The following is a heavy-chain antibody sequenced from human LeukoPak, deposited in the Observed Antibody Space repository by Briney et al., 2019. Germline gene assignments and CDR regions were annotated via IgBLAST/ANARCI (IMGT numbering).Heavy chain of an antibody. D-gene: IGHD3-10*01. CDR2: INGGDYST. CDR3: ATANPTPRGVNFDS. CDR1: GFTFRTSA. J-gene: IGHJ4*02. V-gene: IGHV3-23*01. Sequence: GGSLRLSCAASGFTFRTSAMSWVRQAPAKGLQWVSSINGGDYSTYYADSVKGRFTISRDSSKNILYLQMNSLRTDDTAMYYCATANPTPRGVNFDSWGQGTLVTVSS.